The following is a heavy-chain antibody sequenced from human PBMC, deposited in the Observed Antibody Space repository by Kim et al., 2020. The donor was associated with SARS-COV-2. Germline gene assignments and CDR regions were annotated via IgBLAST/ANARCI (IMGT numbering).Heavy chain of an antibody. Sequence: ASVKVSCKASGYTFTGYYMHWVRQAPGQGLEWMGWINPNSGGTNYAQKLQGRVTMTSDTPISTAYMELSRLRSDDTAVYYCARLGGHSSSWYSSLFSYDFDYWGQGTLVTFSS. CDR2: INPNSGGT. CDR1: GYTFTGYY. D-gene: IGHD6-13*01. J-gene: IGHJ4*02. V-gene: IGHV1-2*02. CDR3: ARLGGHSSSWYSSLFSYDFDY.